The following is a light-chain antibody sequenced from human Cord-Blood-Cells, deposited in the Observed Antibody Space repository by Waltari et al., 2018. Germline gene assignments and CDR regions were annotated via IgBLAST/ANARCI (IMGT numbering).Light chain of an antibody. V-gene: IGKV1-39*01. J-gene: IGKJ1*01. Sequence: DIQITQSPSSHSASVGDSVTIPCRGSQSISSYLNWYPQKPGKAPKLLIYAASSLQSGVTSRFSGSGSGTDFTLTISSLQPEDFATYYCQQSYSTPTWTLGQGTKVEIK. CDR1: QSISSY. CDR3: QQSYSTPTWT. CDR2: AAS.